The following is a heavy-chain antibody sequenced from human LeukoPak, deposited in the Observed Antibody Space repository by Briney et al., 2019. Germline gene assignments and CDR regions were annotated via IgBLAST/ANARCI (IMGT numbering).Heavy chain of an antibody. V-gene: IGHV3-21*01. CDR1: GFTFSSYS. Sequence: GGSLRLSCAASGFTFSSYSMNWVRQAPGKGLEWVSSISRSSDYTYYADSVKGRFTISRDNAKNSLYLQMNSLRAEDTAVYYCAVAGLSYWYFDLWGRGTLVTVSS. J-gene: IGHJ2*01. CDR3: AVAGLSYWYFDL. CDR2: ISRSSDYT. D-gene: IGHD6-19*01.